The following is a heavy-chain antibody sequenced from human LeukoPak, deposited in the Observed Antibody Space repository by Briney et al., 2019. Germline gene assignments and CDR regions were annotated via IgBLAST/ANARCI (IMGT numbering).Heavy chain of an antibody. CDR3: ARDSGDSGIAVAGTFDY. CDR1: GRPIRSYY. V-gene: IGHV4-59*01. CDR2: IYYSGSP. Sequence: SDTLSLTCTVSGRPIRSYYWSWLRQPPGKGLEGIGYIYYSGSPNYNPSLKTRVTITVDTSKPQFSLKLSSVTAADTAVYYCARDSGDSGIAVAGTFDYWGQGTLVTVSS. J-gene: IGHJ4*02. D-gene: IGHD6-19*01.